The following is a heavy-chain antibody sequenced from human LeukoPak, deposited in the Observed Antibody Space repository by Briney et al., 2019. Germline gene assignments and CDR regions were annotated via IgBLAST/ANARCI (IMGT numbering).Heavy chain of an antibody. CDR2: ISSSSSAI. Sequence: GGSPRLSCAASGFTFSSYSMNWVRQAPGKGLEWVSYISSSSSAIYYADSVKGRFTISRDNAKNSLYLQMNSLRDEDTAFYYCARGLTTVTRSPFDYWDQGTLVTVSS. D-gene: IGHD4-17*01. J-gene: IGHJ4*02. CDR1: GFTFSSYS. CDR3: ARGLTTVTRSPFDY. V-gene: IGHV3-48*02.